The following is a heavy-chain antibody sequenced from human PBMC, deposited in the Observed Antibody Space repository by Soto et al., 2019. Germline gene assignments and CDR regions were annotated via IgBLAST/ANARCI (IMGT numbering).Heavy chain of an antibody. CDR3: ARKYCIINATAPSDIDT. CDR2: IYPGDSDI. J-gene: IGHJ5*01. Sequence: PGESLKISCKGSGYSFTSYWIARVRHVPGKGLELMGVIYPGDSDIRYSPSFQGQVTISADKPISTAYLQWSSLKASDTAMYYCARKYCIINATAPSDIDTWGQHTILTVSS. CDR1: GYSFTSYW. V-gene: IGHV5-51*01. D-gene: IGHD2-15*01.